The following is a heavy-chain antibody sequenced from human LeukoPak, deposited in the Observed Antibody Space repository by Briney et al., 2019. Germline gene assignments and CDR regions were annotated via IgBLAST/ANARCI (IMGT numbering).Heavy chain of an antibody. CDR1: GYSISSGYY. D-gene: IGHD3-22*01. J-gene: IGHJ4*02. Sequence: PSETLSLTCTVSGYSISSGYYWGWIRQPPGKGLEWIGSIHHSGSTYYNPSLKSRVTISVDTSKNQFSLKLSSVTAADTAVYYCARDQITMIVLFDYWGQGTLVTVSS. CDR3: ARDQITMIVLFDY. CDR2: IHHSGST. V-gene: IGHV4-38-2*02.